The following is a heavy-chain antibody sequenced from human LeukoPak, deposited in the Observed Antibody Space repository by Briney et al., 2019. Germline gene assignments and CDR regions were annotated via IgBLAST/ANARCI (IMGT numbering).Heavy chain of an antibody. Sequence: GGSLRLSCAASGFTFSNYWMSWVRQAPGKGLEWVANIRQDGSEKYYVDSMRGRFTISRDNAKNSLYLQMSSLRAEDTAVYYCARDGGSPYWGQGTLVTVSS. CDR2: IRQDGSEK. V-gene: IGHV3-7*01. J-gene: IGHJ4*02. CDR1: GFTFSNYW. CDR3: ARDGGSPY. D-gene: IGHD1-26*01.